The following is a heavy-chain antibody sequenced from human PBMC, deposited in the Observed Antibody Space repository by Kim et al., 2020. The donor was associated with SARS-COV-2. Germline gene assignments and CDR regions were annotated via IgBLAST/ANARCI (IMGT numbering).Heavy chain of an antibody. Sequence: GGSLRLSCAASGFTFSSYGMHWVRQAPGKGLEWVAVISYDGSNKYYADSVKGRFTISRDNSKNTLYLQMNSLRAEDTAVYYCAKHDSKEGYYYGMDVWG. V-gene: IGHV3-30*18. CDR1: GFTFSSYG. CDR3: AKHDSKEGYYYGMDV. D-gene: IGHD2-21*02. J-gene: IGHJ6*02. CDR2: ISYDGSNK.